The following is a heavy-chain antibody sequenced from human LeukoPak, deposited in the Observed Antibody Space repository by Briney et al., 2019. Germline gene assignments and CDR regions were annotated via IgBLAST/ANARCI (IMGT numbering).Heavy chain of an antibody. D-gene: IGHD3-10*01. CDR1: GYTFTSYG. V-gene: IGHV1-18*01. J-gene: IGHJ4*02. CDR2: ISAYNGNT. CDR3: ASLEIDGSGSYLDY. Sequence: ASVKVSCKASGYTFTSYGISWVRQAPGQGLEWMGWISAYNGNTNYARKLQGRVTMTTDTSTSTAYMELRSLRSDDTAVYYCASLEIDGSGSYLDYWGQGTLVTVSS.